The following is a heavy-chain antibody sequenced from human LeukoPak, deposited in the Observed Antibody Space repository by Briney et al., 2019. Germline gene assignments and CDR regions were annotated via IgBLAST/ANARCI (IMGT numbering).Heavy chain of an antibody. V-gene: IGHV4-39*01. Sequence: KPSETLSLTCTVSGGSISSSSYYWGWIRQPPGKGLEWIGSIYYSGSTYYNPSLKSRVTISVDTSKNQFSLKLSPVTAADTAVYYCARVGRVLRFLEWFDYWGQGTLVTVSS. CDR3: ARVGRVLRFLEWFDY. CDR2: IYYSGST. D-gene: IGHD3-3*01. CDR1: GGSISSSSYY. J-gene: IGHJ5*01.